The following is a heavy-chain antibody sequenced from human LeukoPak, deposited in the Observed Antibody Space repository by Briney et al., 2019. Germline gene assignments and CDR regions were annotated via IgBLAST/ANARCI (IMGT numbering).Heavy chain of an antibody. V-gene: IGHV1-46*01. CDR2: INPSGGST. CDR1: GYTFTCYY. J-gene: IGHJ5*02. Sequence: ASVKVSCKASGYTFTCYYMHWVRQAPGQGLEWMGIINPSGGSTSYAQKFQGRVTMTRDTSTSTVYMELSSLRSDDTAVYYCARESGLRNWFDPWGQGALVTVSS. CDR3: ARESGLRNWFDP.